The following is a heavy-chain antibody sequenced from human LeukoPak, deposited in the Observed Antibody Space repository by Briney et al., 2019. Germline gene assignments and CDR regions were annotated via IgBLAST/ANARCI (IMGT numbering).Heavy chain of an antibody. J-gene: IGHJ3*02. CDR3: AREGLFGDSSRYYYKGAAFDI. D-gene: IGHD3-22*01. Sequence: GGSLRLSCGASGFSFSSYAMHWVRQAPGKGLEYVSAISSHGGSTYYANSVKGRFTISRDNSKNTLYLQMGSLRAEDMAVYYCAREGLFGDSSRYYYKGAAFDIWGQGTMVTVSS. CDR2: ISSHGGST. V-gene: IGHV3-64*01. CDR1: GFSFSSYA.